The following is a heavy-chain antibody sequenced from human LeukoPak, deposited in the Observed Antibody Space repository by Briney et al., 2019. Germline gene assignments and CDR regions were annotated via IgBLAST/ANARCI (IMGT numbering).Heavy chain of an antibody. CDR2: ISYDGSNK. J-gene: IGHJ4*02. CDR3: ASDFNVDPGIRYSRPEEILDY. Sequence: GRSLRLSCAASGFTFSSYAMHWVRQAPGKGLEWVAVISYDGSNKYYADSVKGRSTITRDNSKNTLYLQMNSLRAEDTAVYYCASDFNVDPGIRYSRPEEILDYWGQGTPVTVSS. CDR1: GFTFSSYA. D-gene: IGHD3-9*01. V-gene: IGHV3-30*04.